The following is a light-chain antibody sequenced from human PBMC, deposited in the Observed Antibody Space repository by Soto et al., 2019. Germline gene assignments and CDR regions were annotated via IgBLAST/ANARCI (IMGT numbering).Light chain of an antibody. J-gene: IGKJ1*01. Sequence: DIVMTQSPDSLTVSLGERATINCTSSQTIFYSSNNRNYLAWYQQRPGQPPKLLIYWASTRESGVPDRFSGSGSGTDFTLTISSLKNEDVALYYCQQYYNFPRTFGQGTKVDIK. CDR1: QTIFYSSNNRNY. CDR2: WAS. CDR3: QQYYNFPRT. V-gene: IGKV4-1*01.